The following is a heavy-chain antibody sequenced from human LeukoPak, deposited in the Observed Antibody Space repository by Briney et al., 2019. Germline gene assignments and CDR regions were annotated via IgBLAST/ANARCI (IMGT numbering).Heavy chain of an antibody. CDR3: ARVSMIEAAAGFDY. J-gene: IGHJ4*02. CDR1: GGSISSYY. CDR2: IYTGGST. V-gene: IGHV4-4*07. Sequence: SETLSLTCTVSGGSISSYYWSWIRQPAGKGLERIGRIYTGGSTNYNPSLKSRVTMSVDTSKNQFSLKLSSVTAADTAVYYCARVSMIEAAAGFDYWGQGTLVTVSS. D-gene: IGHD6-13*01.